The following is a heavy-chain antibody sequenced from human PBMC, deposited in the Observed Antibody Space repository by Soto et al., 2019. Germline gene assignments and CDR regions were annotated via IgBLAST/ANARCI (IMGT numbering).Heavy chain of an antibody. CDR3: ARGGDYYDSSGHAFDI. D-gene: IGHD3-22*01. CDR2: IYYSGST. J-gene: IGHJ3*02. Sequence: KPSETLSLTCTVSGGSISSGDYYWSWIRQPPGKGLEWIGYIYYSGSTYYNPSLKSRVTISVDTSKNQFSLKLSSVTAADTAVYYCARGGDYYDSSGHAFDIWGQGTMVTVSS. CDR1: GGSISSGDYY. V-gene: IGHV4-30-4*01.